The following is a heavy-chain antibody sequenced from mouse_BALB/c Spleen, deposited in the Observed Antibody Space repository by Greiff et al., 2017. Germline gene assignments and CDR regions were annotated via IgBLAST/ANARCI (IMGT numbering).Heavy chain of an antibody. CDR2: IYPGNGDT. CDR3: ARGDYDGMDY. Sequence: LQQPGAELVKPGASVKMSCKASGYTFTSYNMHWVKQTPGQGLEWIGAIYPGNGDTSYTQKFKGKATLTADKSSSTAYMQLSSLTSEDSAVYYCARGDYDGMDYWGQGTSVTVSS. J-gene: IGHJ4*01. CDR1: GYTFTSYN. D-gene: IGHD2-4*01. V-gene: IGHV1-12*01.